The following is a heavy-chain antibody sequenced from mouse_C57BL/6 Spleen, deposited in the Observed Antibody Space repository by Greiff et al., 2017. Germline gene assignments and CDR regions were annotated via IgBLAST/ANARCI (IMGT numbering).Heavy chain of an antibody. CDR1: GFSLTSYG. Sequence: VKVVESGPGLVQPSQSLSITCTVSGFSLTSYGVHWVRQSPGKGLEWLGVIWSGGSTDYNAAFISRLSISKDNSKSQVFFKMNSLQADDTAIYYCARRGDGYDEMDYWGQGTSVTVSS. CDR2: IWSGGST. D-gene: IGHD2-2*01. J-gene: IGHJ4*01. CDR3: ARRGDGYDEMDY. V-gene: IGHV2-2*01.